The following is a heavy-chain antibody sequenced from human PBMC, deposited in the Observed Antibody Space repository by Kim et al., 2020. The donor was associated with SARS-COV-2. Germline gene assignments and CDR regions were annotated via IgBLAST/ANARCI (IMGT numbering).Heavy chain of an antibody. V-gene: IGHV3-9*01. J-gene: IGHJ4*02. CDR2: ISWNSGSI. CDR1: GFTFDDYA. CDR3: AKDQAVAGTSGLDY. Sequence: GGSMRLSCAASGFTFDDYAMHWVRQAPGKGLEWVSGISWNSGSIGYADSVKGRFTISRDNAKNSLYLQMNSLRAEDTALYYCAKDQAVAGTSGLDYWGQG. D-gene: IGHD6-19*01.